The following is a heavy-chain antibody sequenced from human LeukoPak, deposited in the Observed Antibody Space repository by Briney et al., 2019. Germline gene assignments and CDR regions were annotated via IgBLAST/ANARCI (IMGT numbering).Heavy chain of an antibody. J-gene: IGHJ5*02. Sequence: AGGSLRLSCEASGFTLSDYYVHWMRQAPGKGLEWISCISSGGSDKFYADSVKGRFITSRDNAKNTLYLQMNSLRAEDTAVYYCARGRHWFDPWGQGTLVTVSS. CDR1: GFTLSDYY. CDR2: ISSGGSDK. CDR3: ARGRHWFDP. V-gene: IGHV3-11*04.